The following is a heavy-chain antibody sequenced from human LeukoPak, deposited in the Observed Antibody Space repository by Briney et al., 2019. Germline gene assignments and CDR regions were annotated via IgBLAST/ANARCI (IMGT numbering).Heavy chain of an antibody. Sequence: GGSLRLSCAAAGFTFDDYAMHWVRPAPGKGLEWVSLISVVGGSTYYADSVKGRFTISRDNSKNSLYLQMNSLRTEDTALYYCAKDAIQLWLREYYFDYWGQGTLVTVSS. CDR2: ISVVGGST. V-gene: IGHV3-43*02. CDR1: GFTFDDYA. J-gene: IGHJ4*02. D-gene: IGHD5-18*01. CDR3: AKDAIQLWLREYYFDY.